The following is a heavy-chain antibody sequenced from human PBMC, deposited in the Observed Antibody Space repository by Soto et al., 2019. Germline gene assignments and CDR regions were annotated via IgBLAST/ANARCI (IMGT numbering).Heavy chain of an antibody. Sequence: SETLSLTCTVSGDSISSNYWSWIRQPPGKGLEWVGYVYSSGSTKYNPSLKSRVTISVDTPKNQFSLKLSSVTAADTALYYCSRSYWYSSGWRFDYWGLGTLVTVSS. D-gene: IGHD6-19*01. J-gene: IGHJ4*02. CDR2: VYSSGST. V-gene: IGHV4-59*01. CDR1: GDSISSNY. CDR3: SRSYWYSSGWRFDY.